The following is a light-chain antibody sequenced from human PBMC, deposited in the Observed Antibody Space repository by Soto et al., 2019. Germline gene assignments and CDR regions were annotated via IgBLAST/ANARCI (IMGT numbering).Light chain of an antibody. CDR1: SSDVGGYNS. CDR3: SSYTTSTTYV. Sequence: QSALTQPASVSGSPGQSITISCTGTSSDVGGYNSVSRYQQHPGTAPKLLIYDVRNRPSGVSNRFSGSQSANTASLTISGLQAEDEADYYCSSYTTSTTYVFGTGTKVTVL. J-gene: IGLJ1*01. V-gene: IGLV2-14*01. CDR2: DVR.